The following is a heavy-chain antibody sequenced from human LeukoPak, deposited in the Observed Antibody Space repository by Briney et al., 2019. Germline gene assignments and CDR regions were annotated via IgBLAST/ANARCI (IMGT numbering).Heavy chain of an antibody. CDR2: INPNSGGT. J-gene: IGHJ4*02. V-gene: IGHV1-2*02. D-gene: IGHD3-22*01. CDR3: TRGSYYDSSGYSGVRLFDY. CDR1: GYTFSNYG. Sequence: AAVKVSCKASGYTFSNYGISWVRQAPVQGLEWMGWINPNSGGTNYAQKFQGRVTMTSDTSISTAYMELSRLRSDDTALYYCTRGSYYDSSGYSGVRLFDYWGQGTPVTVPS.